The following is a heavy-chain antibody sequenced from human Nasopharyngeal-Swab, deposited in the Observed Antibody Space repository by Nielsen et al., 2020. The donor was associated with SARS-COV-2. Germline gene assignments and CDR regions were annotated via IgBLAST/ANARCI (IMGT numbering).Heavy chain of an antibody. CDR1: GFTFSGSA. J-gene: IGHJ6*02. V-gene: IGHV3-73*01. CDR3: TRHLDPYDFWTRFPYYYGMDV. CDR2: IRSKANSYAT. Sequence: GGSLRLSCAASGFTFSGSAMHWVRQASGKGLEWVGRIRSKANSYATAYAASVKGRFTISRDDSKNTAYLQMNSLKTEDTAVYYCTRHLDPYDFWTRFPYYYGMDVWGQGTTVTVSS. D-gene: IGHD3-3*01.